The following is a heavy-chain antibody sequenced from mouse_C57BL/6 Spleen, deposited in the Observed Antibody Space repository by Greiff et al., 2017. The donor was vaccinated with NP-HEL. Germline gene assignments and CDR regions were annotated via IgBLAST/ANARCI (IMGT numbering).Heavy chain of an antibody. Sequence: QVQLQQPGAELVKPGASVKVSFKASGYTFTSYWMHWVKQRPGQGLEWIGRIHPSDSDTNYNQKFKGKATLTVDKSSSTAYMQLSSLTSEDSAVYYCAIGRVYYPFAYWGQGTLVTVSA. V-gene: IGHV1-74*01. CDR3: AIGRVYYPFAY. D-gene: IGHD1-1*01. J-gene: IGHJ3*01. CDR2: IHPSDSDT. CDR1: GYTFTSYW.